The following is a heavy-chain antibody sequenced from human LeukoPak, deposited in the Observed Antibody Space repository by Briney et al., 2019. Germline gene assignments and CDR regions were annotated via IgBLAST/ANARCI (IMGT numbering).Heavy chain of an antibody. CDR1: GYTFTDYY. D-gene: IGHD3-10*01. Sequence: ASVKVSCKASGYTFTDYYVHWVRQAPGQGLEWMGWINPNSGGTNYAQKFQGRVTMTRDTSISTAYMELSRLKSDDTAVYYCAKEGVVAVTGTYYYYYMDVWGKGTTVTVSS. V-gene: IGHV1-2*02. J-gene: IGHJ6*03. CDR2: INPNSGGT. CDR3: AKEGVVAVTGTYYYYYMDV.